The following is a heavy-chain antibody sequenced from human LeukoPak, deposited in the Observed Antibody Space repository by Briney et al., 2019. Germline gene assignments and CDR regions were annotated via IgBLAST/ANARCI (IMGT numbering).Heavy chain of an antibody. Sequence: ASVTVSCKSSGGTFSCYAISWVRHAPGQGLEWMGGIILIFGTANYAQKFQGRVTITTDESTSTAYMELSSLRSEDTAVYYCASVAAAGTIWFDPWGQGTLVSVSS. CDR1: GGTFSCYA. V-gene: IGHV1-69*05. CDR2: IILIFGTA. CDR3: ASVAAAGTIWFDP. J-gene: IGHJ5*02. D-gene: IGHD6-13*01.